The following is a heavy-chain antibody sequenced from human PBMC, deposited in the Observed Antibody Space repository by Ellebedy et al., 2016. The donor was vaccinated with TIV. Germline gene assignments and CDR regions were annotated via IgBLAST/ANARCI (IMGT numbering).Heavy chain of an antibody. CDR2: ILPSGGGI. J-gene: IGHJ2*01. D-gene: IGHD3-22*01. CDR1: GFAFSNFA. CDR3: ARVFLDSLPRLWYFDL. Sequence: GESLKISCEASGFAFSNFAMNWVRQAPGKAPEWLAYILPSGGGIYYAESVKGRFTIRRDNGNNSLFLQMTNLRAEDTGVYYCARVFLDSLPRLWYFDLWGRGTLVTVTS. V-gene: IGHV3-48*01.